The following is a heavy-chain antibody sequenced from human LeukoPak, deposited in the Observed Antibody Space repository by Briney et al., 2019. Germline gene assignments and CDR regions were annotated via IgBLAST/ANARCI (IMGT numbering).Heavy chain of an antibody. CDR1: GYRFAGYW. Sequence: GESLKISCKGSGYRFAGYWIGWVRQMPGKGLEWMGIIYPGDSDTRYSPSFQGQVTISADKSISTAYLQWSSLKASDTAMYYCARLEVNYYDSSGYLDAFDIWGQGTMVTVSS. CDR2: IYPGDSDT. V-gene: IGHV5-51*01. D-gene: IGHD3-22*01. CDR3: ARLEVNYYDSSGYLDAFDI. J-gene: IGHJ3*02.